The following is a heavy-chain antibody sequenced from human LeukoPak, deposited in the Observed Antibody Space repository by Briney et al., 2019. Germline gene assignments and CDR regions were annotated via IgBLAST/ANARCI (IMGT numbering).Heavy chain of an antibody. V-gene: IGHV3-69-1*01. CDR3: ARPSSGWYFNAFDI. D-gene: IGHD6-19*01. CDR2: ISSSSYI. CDR1: GFTVSSNY. Sequence: PGGSLRLSCAASGFTVSSNYMSWVRQAPGKGLEWVSSISSSSYIYYADSVKGRFTISRDNAKNSLYLQMNSLRAEDTAVYYCARPSSGWYFNAFDIWGQGTMVTVSS. J-gene: IGHJ3*02.